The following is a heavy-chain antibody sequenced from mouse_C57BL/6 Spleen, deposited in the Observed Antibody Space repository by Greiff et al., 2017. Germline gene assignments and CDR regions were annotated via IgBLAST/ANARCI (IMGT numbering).Heavy chain of an antibody. Sequence: VQLQQPGAELVMPGASVKLSCKASGYTFTSYWMHWVKQRPGQGLEWIGEIDPSDSYTNYNQKLKGKSTLTVDKSSSTAYMQLSSLTSEDSAVYYCARGDEFAYWGQGTLVTVSA. J-gene: IGHJ3*01. CDR3: ARGDEFAY. CDR2: IDPSDSYT. V-gene: IGHV1-69*01. CDR1: GYTFTSYW.